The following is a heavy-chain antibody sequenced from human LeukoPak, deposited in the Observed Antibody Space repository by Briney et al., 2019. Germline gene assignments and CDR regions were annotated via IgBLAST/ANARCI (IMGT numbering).Heavy chain of an antibody. CDR1: GFTFSSYA. V-gene: IGHV3-23*01. J-gene: IGHJ3*02. D-gene: IGHD3-22*01. CDR2: ISGSGGST. Sequence: GGSLRLSCAASGFTFSSYAVSWVRQAPGKGLEWVSAISGSGGSTYYADSVKGRSTISRDISKNTLYLQMNSLRAEDSALYYCARGGRGSAAVVAPRSFDTWGQGTMVTVSS. CDR3: ARGGRGSAAVVAPRSFDT.